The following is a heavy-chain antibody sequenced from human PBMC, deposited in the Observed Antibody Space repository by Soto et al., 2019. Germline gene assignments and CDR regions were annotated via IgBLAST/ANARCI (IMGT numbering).Heavy chain of an antibody. CDR2: VYRTGST. V-gene: IGHV4-4*02. CDR1: GGSISTSNW. J-gene: IGHJ4*02. CDR3: ARARATIAAAAIFDC. Sequence: SETLSLTCAVSGGSISTSNWWSWVRQPPGKGLEWIGEVYRTGSTNYNPSLESRVIVSVDKSKNQFSLKLTSVTAADTAVYYWARARATIAAAAIFDCWGQGTLVTVS. D-gene: IGHD6-13*01.